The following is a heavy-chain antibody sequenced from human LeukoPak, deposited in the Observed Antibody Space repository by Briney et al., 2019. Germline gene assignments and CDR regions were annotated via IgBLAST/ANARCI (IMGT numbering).Heavy chain of an antibody. V-gene: IGHV3-7*01. Sequence: GGSLRLSCAASGFTFNSYWMSWVRQAPGKGLEWVANIKQDGSEKYYVDSVKGRFTISRDNAKNSLYLQMNSLRAEDTAVYYCARDREGIVVVPAAIASGAFDIWGQGTMVTVSS. CDR3: ARDREGIVVVPAAIASGAFDI. J-gene: IGHJ3*02. CDR2: IKQDGSEK. CDR1: GFTFNSYW. D-gene: IGHD2-2*01.